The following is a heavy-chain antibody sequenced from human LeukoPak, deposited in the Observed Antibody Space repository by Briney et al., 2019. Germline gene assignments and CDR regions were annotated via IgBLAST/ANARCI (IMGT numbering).Heavy chain of an antibody. V-gene: IGHV4-59*01. CDR2: IYYSGST. CDR1: GGSISSYY. D-gene: IGHD3-9*01. CDR3: ARVHDILTGYSFDY. Sequence: SETLSLTCTVSGGSISSYYWSWIRQPPGKGLEWIGYIYYSGSTNYNPSLKSRVTISVDTSKNQFSLKLSSVTAADTAVYYCARVHDILTGYSFDYWGQGTLVTVSS. J-gene: IGHJ4*02.